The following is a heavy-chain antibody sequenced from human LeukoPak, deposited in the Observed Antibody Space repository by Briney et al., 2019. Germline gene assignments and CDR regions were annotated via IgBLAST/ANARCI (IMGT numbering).Heavy chain of an antibody. CDR2: TRHDGSND. Sequence: GGSLRLSCAASGFTFNTYGMPWFRQAPGKGLEWVAFTRHDGSNDYYTDSVKGRLTISRDNSKNTLYLQMNRLRAEDTAVYYCARSYYYDSSGTPYYWGQGTLVTVSS. CDR1: GFTFNTYG. D-gene: IGHD3-22*01. J-gene: IGHJ4*02. CDR3: ARSYYYDSSGTPYY. V-gene: IGHV3-30*02.